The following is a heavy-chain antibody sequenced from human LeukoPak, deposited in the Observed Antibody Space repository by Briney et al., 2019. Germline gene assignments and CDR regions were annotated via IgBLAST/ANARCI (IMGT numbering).Heavy chain of an antibody. CDR2: IYYSGST. V-gene: IGHV4-39*01. J-gene: IGHJ4*02. Sequence: SETLSLTCTVSGGSISSSSYYWGWIRQPPGKGLEWIGSIYYSGSTYYNPSLKRRVTISVDTSKNQFSLKLSSVTAADTAVYYCARQSSFDYWGQGTLVTVSS. CDR1: GGSISSSSYY. CDR3: ARQSSFDY.